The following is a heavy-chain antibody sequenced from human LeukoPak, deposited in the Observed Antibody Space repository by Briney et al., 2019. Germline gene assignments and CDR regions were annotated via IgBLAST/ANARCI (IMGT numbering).Heavy chain of an antibody. CDR3: ARLFQMDV. Sequence: GGSLRLSCAASGFTFSRYGMYWVRQAPGKGLEWVAVISHDGTNKNYADSVKGRFTISRDNAKNSLYLQMNSLRVEDTAVYYCARLFQMDVWGQGTTVTVSS. V-gene: IGHV3-30*03. J-gene: IGHJ6*02. CDR1: GFTFSRYG. CDR2: ISHDGTNK. D-gene: IGHD2-21*01.